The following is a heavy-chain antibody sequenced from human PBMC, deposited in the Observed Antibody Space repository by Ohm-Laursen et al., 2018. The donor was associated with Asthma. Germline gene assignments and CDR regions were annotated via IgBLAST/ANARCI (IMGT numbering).Heavy chain of an antibody. J-gene: IGHJ4*02. CDR1: GYTFRSYG. Sequence: ASVKVSCKASGYTFRSYGITWLRQAPGQGLQWLGWISGYNGNANYAWELQGRVTMTTDTSTSAAYMELRSLRSDDTAVYYCARGASSSPTWKDDFWGQGTLVTVSS. V-gene: IGHV1-18*01. D-gene: IGHD6-6*01. CDR3: ARGASSSPTWKDDF. CDR2: ISGYNGNA.